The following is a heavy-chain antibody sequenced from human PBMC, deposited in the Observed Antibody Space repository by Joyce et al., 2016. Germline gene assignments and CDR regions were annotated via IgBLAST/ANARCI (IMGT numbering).Heavy chain of an antibody. CDR3: ASLAYFYDSRDFDY. CDR1: GGSVSSGDYY. V-gene: IGHV4-31*03. D-gene: IGHD3-22*01. CDR2: IYYSRNT. Sequence: QVQLQESGPGLLKPSQTLSLTCTVSGGSVSSGDYYWSWIRQHPGKGLEWIVYIYYSRNTYYNPSLKSRVTISVDTSKNQFSLKLISVTAADTAVYYCASLAYFYDSRDFDYWGQGTLVTVSS. J-gene: IGHJ4*02.